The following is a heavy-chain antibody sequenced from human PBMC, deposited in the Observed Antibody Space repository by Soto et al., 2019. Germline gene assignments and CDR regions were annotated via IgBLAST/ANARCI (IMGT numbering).Heavy chain of an antibody. CDR1: GYTFSNYG. V-gene: IGHV1-18*01. CDR3: ARVVPGAEAWFGP. D-gene: IGHD2-2*01. Sequence: ASVRVSCKTSGYTFSNYGITWVRQAPGQPLEWLGWISLYSDGTNYAQKFQGRVSMTTDTSTTTAYMELRSLRSDDTAVYYCARVVPGAEAWFGPWGQGTLVTVSS. CDR2: ISLYSDGT. J-gene: IGHJ5*02.